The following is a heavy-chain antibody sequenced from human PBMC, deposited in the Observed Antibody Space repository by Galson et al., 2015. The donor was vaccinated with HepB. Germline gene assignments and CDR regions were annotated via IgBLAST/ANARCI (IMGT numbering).Heavy chain of an antibody. CDR2: INAGNGNT. V-gene: IGHV1-3*01. CDR1: GYTFTSYA. D-gene: IGHD3-3*01. J-gene: IGHJ5*02. Sequence: SVKVSCKASGYTFTSYAMHWVRQAPGQRLEWMGWINAGNGNTKYSQKFQGRVTITRDTSASTAYMELSSLRSEDTAVYYCARDGGWGRFSEWLFTLGNWFDPWGQGTLVTVSS. CDR3: ARDGGWGRFSEWLFTLGNWFDP.